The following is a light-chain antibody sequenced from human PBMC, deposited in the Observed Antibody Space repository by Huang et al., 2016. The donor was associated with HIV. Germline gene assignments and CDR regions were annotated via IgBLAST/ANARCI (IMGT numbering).Light chain of an antibody. Sequence: DIQMTQSPSSLSASVGDRVTITCRASQSIRSYLNWYQQKPGKTPKVVIYDASSLQSGVPPRFSGSRSDTNFTLTIGSLQPEDFGTYYCQQSYSSPGFTFGPGTVVEIK. V-gene: IGKV1-39*01. CDR3: QQSYSSPGFT. CDR2: DAS. J-gene: IGKJ3*01. CDR1: QSIRSY.